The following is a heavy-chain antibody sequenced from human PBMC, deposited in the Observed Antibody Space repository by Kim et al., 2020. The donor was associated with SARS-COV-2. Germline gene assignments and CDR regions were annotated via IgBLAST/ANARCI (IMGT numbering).Heavy chain of an antibody. J-gene: IGHJ6*02. CDR2: ISHSGST. Sequence: SETLSLTCTVSGGSVTGGGYYWSWIRQPPGKGLEWIGYISHSGSTNSNPSLKSRVTISIEKSKSQFSLKMRPVTAADTAVYYCARDRFGLTVSGDPYYYGMDVWGQGTTVTVSS. D-gene: IGHD6-19*01. CDR3: ARDRFGLTVSGDPYYYGMDV. V-gene: IGHV4-61*08. CDR1: GGSVTGGGYY.